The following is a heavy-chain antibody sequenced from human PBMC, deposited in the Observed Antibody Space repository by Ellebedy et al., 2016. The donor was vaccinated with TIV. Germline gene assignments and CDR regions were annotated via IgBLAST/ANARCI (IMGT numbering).Heavy chain of an antibody. V-gene: IGHV4-59*08. CDR3: ARSQFLYIDVFNI. J-gene: IGHJ3*02. CDR2: VFHTGST. CDR1: GSSISPYY. Sequence: SETLSLTCIVSGSSISPYYWGWVRQSPGKGLEWIGNVFHTGSTNYNPSLKIRSIVSVDTSKNQFSLNLSSLTAADTAVYYCARSQFLYIDVFNIWGQGKMVTVSS. D-gene: IGHD3-16*01.